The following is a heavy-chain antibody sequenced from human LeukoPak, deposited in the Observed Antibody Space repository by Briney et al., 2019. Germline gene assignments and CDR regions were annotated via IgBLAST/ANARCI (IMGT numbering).Heavy chain of an antibody. J-gene: IGHJ4*02. CDR2: INHSGST. D-gene: IGHD2-2*01. CDR3: ARLRYCSSTSCD. CDR1: GGSFSGYY. V-gene: IGHV4-34*01. Sequence: SETLSLTCAVYGGSFSGYYWGWIRQPPGKGLEWIGEINHSGSTNYNPSLKTRVTTSVDTSKNQFSLKLSSVTAADTAVYYCARLRYCSSTSCDWGQGTLVTVSS.